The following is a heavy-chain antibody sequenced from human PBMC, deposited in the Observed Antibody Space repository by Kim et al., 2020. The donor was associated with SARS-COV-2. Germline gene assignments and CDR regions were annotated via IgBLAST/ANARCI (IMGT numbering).Heavy chain of an antibody. CDR2: INHSGST. V-gene: IGHV4-34*01. CDR3: ARRQNFQTVVKWYFDL. J-gene: IGHJ2*01. Sequence: SETLSLTCAVYGGSFSGYYWSWIRQPPGKGLEWIGEINHSGSTNYNPSLKSRVTISVDTSKNQFSLKLSSVTAADTAVYYCARRQNFQTVVKWYFDLWGRGTLVTVSS. D-gene: IGHD2-15*01. CDR1: GGSFSGYY.